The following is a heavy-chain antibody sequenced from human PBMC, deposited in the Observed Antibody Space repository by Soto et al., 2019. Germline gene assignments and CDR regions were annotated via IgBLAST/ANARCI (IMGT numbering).Heavy chain of an antibody. D-gene: IGHD1-26*01. CDR1: GFSLSDIRLG. J-gene: IGHJ4*02. CDR2: IFANDET. Sequence: SGPTLVNPAETLTLTCSISGFSLSDIRLGVGWIRQPPGKALEWLAHIFANDETTYSTSLKTRLSISRDTSKSQVVLTMTNLDPEDTGTYYCARMRASGPYSDLFDNWGQGALVTVSS. V-gene: IGHV2-26*03. CDR3: ARMRASGPYSDLFDN.